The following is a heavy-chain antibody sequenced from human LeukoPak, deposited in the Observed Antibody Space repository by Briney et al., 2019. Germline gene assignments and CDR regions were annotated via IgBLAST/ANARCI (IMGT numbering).Heavy chain of an antibody. CDR3: ARHLSSSSWEYYFDY. V-gene: IGHV4-59*08. CDR1: GGSISSYY. CDR2: MYYSGST. J-gene: IGHJ4*02. D-gene: IGHD6-13*01. Sequence: SETLSLTCTVSGGSISSYYWSWFRQPPGKGLEWIGYMYYSGSTNYNPSLKSRVTISVDTSKNQFSLKLGSVTAADTAVYYCARHLSSSSWEYYFDYWGQGTLVTVSS.